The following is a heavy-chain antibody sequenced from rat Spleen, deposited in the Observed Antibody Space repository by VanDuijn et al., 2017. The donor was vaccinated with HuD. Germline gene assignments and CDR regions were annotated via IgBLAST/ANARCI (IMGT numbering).Heavy chain of an antibody. CDR1: GFTFSDYF. J-gene: IGHJ2*01. CDR3: IREGTGFDY. Sequence: EVQLVESGGGLVQPGRSMKLSCAASGFTFSDYFMAWVRQAPAKGLEWVASISWGGSSTYYPDNVKGRFTISRDNAKNALYLQMNNLRSEDSAIDYCIREGTGFDYWGQGVMVTGSS. D-gene: IGHD1-11*01. V-gene: IGHV5-7*01. CDR2: ISWGGSST.